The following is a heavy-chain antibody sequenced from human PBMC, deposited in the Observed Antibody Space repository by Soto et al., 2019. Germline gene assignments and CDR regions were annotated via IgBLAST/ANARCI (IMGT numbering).Heavy chain of an antibody. CDR3: ARGYYDILTGYYYYYYYGMDV. V-gene: IGHV4-38-2*01. CDR2: INHSGST. D-gene: IGHD3-9*01. J-gene: IGHJ6*02. Sequence: SETLSLTCAVSGYSISSGYYWGWIRQPPGKGLEWIGSINHSGSTNYNPSLKSRVTISVDTSKNQFSLKLSSVTAADTAVYYCARGYYDILTGYYYYYYYGMDVWGQGTTVTVSS. CDR1: GYSISSGYY.